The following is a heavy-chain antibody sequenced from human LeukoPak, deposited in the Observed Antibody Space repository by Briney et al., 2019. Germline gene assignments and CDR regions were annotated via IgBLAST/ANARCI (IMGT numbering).Heavy chain of an antibody. CDR2: IYHSGST. CDR3: ARDPGGWELGGDYYYYGMDV. V-gene: IGHV4-4*02. J-gene: IGHJ6*02. Sequence: SGTLSLTCAVSGGSISSSNWWSWVRQPPGKGLEWIGEIYHSGSTNYNPSLKSRVTISVDKSKNQFSLKLSSVTAADTAVYYCARDPGGWELGGDYYYYGMDVWGQGTTVTVSS. CDR1: GGSISSSNW. D-gene: IGHD1-26*01.